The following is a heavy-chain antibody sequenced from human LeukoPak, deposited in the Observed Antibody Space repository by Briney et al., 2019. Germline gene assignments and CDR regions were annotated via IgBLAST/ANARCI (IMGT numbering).Heavy chain of an antibody. CDR2: ISAYNGNT. J-gene: IGHJ6*02. CDR1: GYAFTDYY. Sequence: ASVKVSCKASGYAFTDYYIHGARQAPGQGLEWMGWISAYNGNTNYAQKFQGRVTMTRNTSISTAYMELSSLRSEDTAVYYCARGLGITQWLVLNYYYYGMDVWGQGTTVTVSS. CDR3: ARGLGITQWLVLNYYYYGMDV. V-gene: IGHV1-8*02. D-gene: IGHD6-19*01.